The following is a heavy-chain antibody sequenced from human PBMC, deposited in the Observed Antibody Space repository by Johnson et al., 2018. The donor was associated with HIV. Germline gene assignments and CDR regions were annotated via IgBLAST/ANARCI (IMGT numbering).Heavy chain of an antibody. Sequence: QVQLVESGGGVVQPGRSLRLSCAASGFTFSNYGMQWVRQAPGKGLEWVSVIYSGGSTYYADSVKGRFTISRDNSKNTLYLQMNSLRAEDTAIYYCARVGSPYCGGDCYDAFDIWGQGTMVTVSS. D-gene: IGHD2-21*01. J-gene: IGHJ3*02. V-gene: IGHV3-NL1*01. CDR3: ARVGSPYCGGDCYDAFDI. CDR2: IYSGGST. CDR1: GFTFSNYG.